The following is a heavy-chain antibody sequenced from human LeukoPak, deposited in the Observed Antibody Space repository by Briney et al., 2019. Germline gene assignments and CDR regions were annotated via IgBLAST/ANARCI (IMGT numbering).Heavy chain of an antibody. J-gene: IGHJ4*02. Sequence: SQTLSLTCTVSGGSISSSSYYWGWIRQPPGKGLEWIGSIYYSGSTYYNPSLKSRVTISVDTSKNQFSLKLSSVTAADTAVYYCARQGPREYYYDSSGHLSYWGQGTLVTVSS. V-gene: IGHV4-39*01. CDR1: GGSISSSSYY. CDR2: IYYSGST. D-gene: IGHD3-22*01. CDR3: ARQGPREYYYDSSGHLSY.